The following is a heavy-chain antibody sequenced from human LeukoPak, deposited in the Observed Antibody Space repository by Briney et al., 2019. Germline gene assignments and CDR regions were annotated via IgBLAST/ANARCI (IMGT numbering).Heavy chain of an antibody. Sequence: GASVKVSCKASGYTSTSNLIHWVRQASGQGLEWMGIINPSGGRTTYAQKFQRRVTMTRDKSTSTVYMELRRLTSEDTAVYYCARDGKTAAGNNFDYWGQGTLVTVSS. CDR3: ARDGKTAAGNNFDY. V-gene: IGHV1-46*01. CDR2: INPSGGRT. D-gene: IGHD6-13*01. J-gene: IGHJ4*02. CDR1: GYTSTSNL.